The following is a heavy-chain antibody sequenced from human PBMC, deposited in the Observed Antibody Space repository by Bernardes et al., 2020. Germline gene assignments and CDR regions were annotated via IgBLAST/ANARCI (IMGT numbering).Heavy chain of an antibody. J-gene: IGHJ4*02. CDR3: ARVGKRYSSSWYAYFDY. Sequence: SETLSLTRAVYGGSFSGYYWSWIRQPPGKGLEWIGEINHSGSTNYNPSLESRVTISVDTSKNQFSLKLSSVTAADTAVYYCARVGKRYSSSWYAYFDYWGQGTLVTVSS. CDR1: GGSFSGYY. V-gene: IGHV4-34*01. CDR2: INHSGST. D-gene: IGHD6-13*01.